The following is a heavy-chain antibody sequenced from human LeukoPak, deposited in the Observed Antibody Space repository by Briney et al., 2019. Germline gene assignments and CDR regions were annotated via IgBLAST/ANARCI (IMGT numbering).Heavy chain of an antibody. D-gene: IGHD2-2*01. Sequence: GGSLRLSCAASGFTFSSYAMHWVRQAPGKGLEWVAVISYDGSNKYYADSVKGRFTISRDNSKNTLYLQMNSLRAEDTAVYYCARGAPEGYCSSTSCPSDYWGQGTLVTVSS. CDR1: GFTFSSYA. J-gene: IGHJ4*02. V-gene: IGHV3-30*14. CDR2: ISYDGSNK. CDR3: ARGAPEGYCSSTSCPSDY.